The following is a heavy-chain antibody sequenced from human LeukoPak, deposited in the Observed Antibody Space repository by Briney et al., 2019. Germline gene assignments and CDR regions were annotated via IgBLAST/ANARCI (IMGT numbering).Heavy chain of an antibody. V-gene: IGHV3-23*01. Sequence: GGSLRLSCAASGFTFSGYAMSWVRQAPGKGLEWVSAISGSGGSTYYADSVKGRFTISRDNSKNTLYLQMNSLRAEDTAVYYCAKFYYGDRKNADYWGQGTLVTVSS. J-gene: IGHJ4*02. CDR1: GFTFSGYA. CDR2: ISGSGGST. CDR3: AKFYYGDRKNADY. D-gene: IGHD4-17*01.